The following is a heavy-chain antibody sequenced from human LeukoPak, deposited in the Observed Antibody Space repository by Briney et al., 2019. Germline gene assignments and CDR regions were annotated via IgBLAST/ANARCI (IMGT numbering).Heavy chain of an antibody. V-gene: IGHV4-34*01. CDR1: GGSFSGYY. D-gene: IGHD4-17*01. CDR2: INHSGST. CDR3: ARDVTTVTTSGWLDP. Sequence: SETLSLTCGVYGGSFSGYYWSWIRQPPGKGLEWIGEINHSGSTNYNPSLKSRVTISVDTSKNQFSLKLSSVTAADTAVYYCARDVTTVTTSGWLDPWGQGTLVTVSS. J-gene: IGHJ5*02.